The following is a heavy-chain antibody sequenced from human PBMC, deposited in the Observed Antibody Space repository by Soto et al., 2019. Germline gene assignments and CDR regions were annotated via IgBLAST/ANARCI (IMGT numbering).Heavy chain of an antibody. Sequence: SETLSLTCGVSGGSIGGRNWWSWVRQPPGKGLEWIGEIYHSGSTNYNPSLKSRVTISVDESKNQFSLKLSSVTAADTAIYFCARTVFSKTLSTAHWFDPWGQGILVTVSS. V-gene: IGHV4-4*02. D-gene: IGHD2-21*02. CDR2: IYHSGST. CDR3: ARTVFSKTLSTAHWFDP. J-gene: IGHJ5*02. CDR1: GGSIGGRNW.